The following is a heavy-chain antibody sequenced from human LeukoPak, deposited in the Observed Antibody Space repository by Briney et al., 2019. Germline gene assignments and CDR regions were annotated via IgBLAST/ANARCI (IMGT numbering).Heavy chain of an antibody. CDR3: ARDPWWKVAYSFDY. J-gene: IGHJ4*02. Sequence: GGSLRLPCAASGFSFSSYWMSWVRHAPEKGLEWVANIYQDGIEKYYVDSVKCRFTFSRDNAKNSLYLKMNSLTAEDKAVYYCARDPWWKVAYSFDYWGQGALVTVSS. D-gene: IGHD2-15*01. CDR2: IYQDGIEK. V-gene: IGHV3-7*01. CDR1: GFSFSSYW.